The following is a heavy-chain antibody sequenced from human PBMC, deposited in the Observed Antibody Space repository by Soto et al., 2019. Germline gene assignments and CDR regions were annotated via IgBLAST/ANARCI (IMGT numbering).Heavy chain of an antibody. V-gene: IGHV3-23*01. CDR3: AKDGDDYYYDSSGYYPFDY. CDR1: GFTFSSYA. CDR2: IGGSGGST. Sequence: GGSLRLSCAASGFTFSSYAMSWVRQAPGKGLEWVSAIGGSGGSTYYADSVKGRFTISRDNSKNTLYLQMNSLRAEDTAVYYCAKDGDDYYYDSSGYYPFDYWGQGTLVTVSS. J-gene: IGHJ4*02. D-gene: IGHD3-22*01.